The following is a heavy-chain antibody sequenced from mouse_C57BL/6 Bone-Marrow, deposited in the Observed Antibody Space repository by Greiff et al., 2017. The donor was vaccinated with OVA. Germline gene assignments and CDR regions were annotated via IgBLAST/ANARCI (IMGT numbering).Heavy chain of an antibody. Sequence: VMLVESGPGLVQPSQSLSITCTVSGFSLTSYGVHWVRQSPGTGLDWLGVLWSGGSTDYNAAFIPRLSISKDNSKSQVFFKMNSLQADDTAIYYCARGAAQVFAYWGQGTLVTVSA. V-gene: IGHV2-2*01. CDR2: LWSGGST. CDR3: ARGAAQVFAY. J-gene: IGHJ3*01. CDR1: GFSLTSYG. D-gene: IGHD3-2*02.